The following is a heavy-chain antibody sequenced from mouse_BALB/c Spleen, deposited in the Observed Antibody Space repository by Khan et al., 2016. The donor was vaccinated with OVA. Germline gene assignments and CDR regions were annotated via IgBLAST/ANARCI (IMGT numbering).Heavy chain of an antibody. V-gene: IGHV1-18*01. J-gene: IGHJ3*01. CDR3: AGGYEFFPY. CDR2: VNPNNGDT. D-gene: IGHD2-12*01. CDR1: GYSFTVYY. Sequence: EVQLQESGPDLVKPGASVKISCKASGYSFTVYYMTWVKQSHGKSPEWIGRVNPNNGDTIYHQNFKGKAILTVDKSSNTAYMELRSLTSEESAVLYCAGGYEFFPYWGQGTLVPVSA.